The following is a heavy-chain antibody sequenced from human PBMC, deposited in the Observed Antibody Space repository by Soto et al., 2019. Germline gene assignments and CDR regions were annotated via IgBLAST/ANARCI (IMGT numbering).Heavy chain of an antibody. V-gene: IGHV1-2*04. D-gene: IGHD3-10*01. Sequence: ASVKVSCKASGYTFTGYYMHRVRQAPGQGLEWMGWINPNSGGTNYAQKFQGWVTMTRDTSISTAYMELSRLRSDDTAVYYCARENTPPLWFGEFPESRYYYGMDVWGQGTTVTVSS. J-gene: IGHJ6*02. CDR1: GYTFTGYY. CDR3: ARENTPPLWFGEFPESRYYYGMDV. CDR2: INPNSGGT.